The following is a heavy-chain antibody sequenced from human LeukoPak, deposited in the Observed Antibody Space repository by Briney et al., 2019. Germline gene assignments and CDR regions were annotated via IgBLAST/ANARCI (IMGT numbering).Heavy chain of an antibody. CDR2: INHSGST. Sequence: SETLSLTCAVYGGSFSGYYWSWIRQPPGKGLEWVGEINHSGSTNYNPSLRSRVTISVDTSKNKFSLKLISVTAADTAWYYCARGAGVLWFGELFRPGSVDMGGQGTMVSVSS. V-gene: IGHV4-34*01. CDR1: GGSFSGYY. D-gene: IGHD3-10*01. CDR3: ARGAGVLWFGELFRPGSVDM. J-gene: IGHJ3*02.